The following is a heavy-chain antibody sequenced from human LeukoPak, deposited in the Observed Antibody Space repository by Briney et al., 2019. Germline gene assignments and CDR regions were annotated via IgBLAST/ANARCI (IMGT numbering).Heavy chain of an antibody. J-gene: IGHJ2*01. CDR2: VRHDGGHK. Sequence: GGSLRLSCAVSGFTFSSYGMHWVRQAPGKGLEWVTFVRHDGGHKYYADSVKGRFTISRDNSKSTLSLQMNSLRAEDTAVYYCAKDGGGTYGGWYFDLWGRGTLVTVSS. D-gene: IGHD1-26*01. V-gene: IGHV3-30*02. CDR3: AKDGGGTYGGWYFDL. CDR1: GFTFSSYG.